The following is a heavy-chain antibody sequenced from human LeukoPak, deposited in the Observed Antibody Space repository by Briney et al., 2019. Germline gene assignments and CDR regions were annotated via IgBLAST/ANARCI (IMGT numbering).Heavy chain of an antibody. V-gene: IGHV1-69*13. J-gene: IGHJ4*02. Sequence: SVKVSCKASGGTFSSYAISWVRQAPGQGLEWMGGIIPIFGTANYAQKFQGRVTITADESTSTAYMELSSLRSEDTAVYYYAGNLGYSSGYYYVFDYWGQGTLVTVSS. CDR3: AGNLGYSSGYYYVFDY. D-gene: IGHD3-22*01. CDR2: IIPIFGTA. CDR1: GGTFSSYA.